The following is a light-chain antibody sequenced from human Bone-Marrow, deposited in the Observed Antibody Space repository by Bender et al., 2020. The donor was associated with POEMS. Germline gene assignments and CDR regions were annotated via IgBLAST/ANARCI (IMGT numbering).Light chain of an antibody. Sequence: SYELTQPPSVSVSPGQTARITCSGDALPKQYAYWYQQKPGQAPVLVIYKDSERPSGIPERFSGSSSGTTVTLTISGVQAEDEADYYCQVWDSGSGFFGTGTRVTVL. V-gene: IGLV3-25*03. CDR2: KDS. CDR1: ALPKQY. CDR3: QVWDSGSGF. J-gene: IGLJ1*01.